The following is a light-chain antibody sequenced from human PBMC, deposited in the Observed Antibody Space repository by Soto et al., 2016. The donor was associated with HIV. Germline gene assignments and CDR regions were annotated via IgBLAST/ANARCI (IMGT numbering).Light chain of an antibody. Sequence: DIQMTQSPSTVSASLGDRVTITCRASQSINTWLAWFQHKPGKAPKLLIYKASTLESEVPSRFSGSGSGTEFTLTISSLQPEDFATYYCLQHNSYPFTFGQGTKLEIK. CDR1: QSINTW. CDR3: LQHNSYPFT. J-gene: IGKJ2*01. CDR2: KAS. V-gene: IGKV1-5*03.